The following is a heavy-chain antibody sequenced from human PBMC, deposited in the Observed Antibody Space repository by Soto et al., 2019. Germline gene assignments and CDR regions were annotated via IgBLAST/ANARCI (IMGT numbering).Heavy chain of an antibody. CDR3: GRSRSGYSDYDLAY. D-gene: IGHD5-12*01. CDR2: IWDDGRNQ. J-gene: IGHJ4*02. CDR1: GFIFNDYG. Sequence: QVQLVESGGGVVQPGRSLRLSCIASGFIFNDYGMHWVRQAPGKGLEWVAGIWDDGRNQYYADSVKGRLTISRDNSRNRLRLEVTSRRVEDTAVYYCGRSRSGYSDYDLAYWGQGTLVTVSS. V-gene: IGHV3-33*01.